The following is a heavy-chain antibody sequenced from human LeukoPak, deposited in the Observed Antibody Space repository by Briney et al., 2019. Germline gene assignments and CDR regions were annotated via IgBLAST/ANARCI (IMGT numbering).Heavy chain of an antibody. J-gene: IGHJ4*02. CDR2: IKQDGSEK. Sequence: GGSLRLSCAASGFALSSYYMSWVRQASGKGLEWVANIKQDGSEKYYVDPVKGRFTISGDNAKNTLHLQMNSLRAEDTAVYYCARDGSDMGDYWGQGTLVTVSS. CDR3: ARDGSDMGDY. V-gene: IGHV3-7*03. D-gene: IGHD2-21*01. CDR1: GFALSSYY.